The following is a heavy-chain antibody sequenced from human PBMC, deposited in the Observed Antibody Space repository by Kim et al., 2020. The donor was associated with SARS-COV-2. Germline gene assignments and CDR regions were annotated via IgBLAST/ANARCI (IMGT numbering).Heavy chain of an antibody. CDR2: K. J-gene: IGHJ4*02. D-gene: IGHD1-1*01. Sequence: KDDAYSVKGRFTITRDNSKNTLYLQMNSLGAEDTAVYYCASTTGTTGSFYWGQGTLVTVSS. V-gene: IGHV3-23*01. CDR3: ASTTGTTGSFY.